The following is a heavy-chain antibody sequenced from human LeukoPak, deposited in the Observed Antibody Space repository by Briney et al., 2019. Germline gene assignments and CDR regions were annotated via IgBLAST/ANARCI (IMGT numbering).Heavy chain of an antibody. CDR1: GVAIGSHY. J-gene: IGHJ4*02. CDR2: VYNSGTT. V-gene: IGHV4-59*11. CDR3: ARDAY. Sequence: SETLSLTCTVAGVAIGSHYWSWIRQSPGKGLEWIGCVYNSGTTVYNPSLTGRVTISVDTSKNQYSLNLRSVTAADAAVYYCARDAYWGQGILVTVSS.